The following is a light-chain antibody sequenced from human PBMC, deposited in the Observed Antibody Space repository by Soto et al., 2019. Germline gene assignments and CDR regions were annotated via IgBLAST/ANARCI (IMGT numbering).Light chain of an antibody. Sequence: QSALTQPASVSGSPGQSITISCTGTSSDVGGYNYVSWYQQHPGKAPKLMIYDVSNRPSGVSNRFSGSKSGNTASLTISGLQAEDEADYYCSSYTSSSLGDVFGTGTTLTVL. CDR1: SSDVGGYNY. J-gene: IGLJ1*01. CDR2: DVS. CDR3: SSYTSSSLGDV. V-gene: IGLV2-14*01.